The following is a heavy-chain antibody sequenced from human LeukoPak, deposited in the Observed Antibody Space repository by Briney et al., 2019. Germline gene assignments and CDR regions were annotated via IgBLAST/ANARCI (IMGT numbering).Heavy chain of an antibody. J-gene: IGHJ4*02. CDR1: GFTFSSYG. Sequence: PGGSLRLSCAASGFTFSSYGMHWVRQAPGKGLEWVAVISYDGSNKYYADSVKGRFTFSRDNSKNTLYLQMNSLRAEDTAVYYCAREVRGPYSSGRYGLDYWGQGTLVTVSS. CDR2: ISYDGSNK. D-gene: IGHD6-19*01. V-gene: IGHV3-30*03. CDR3: AREVRGPYSSGRYGLDY.